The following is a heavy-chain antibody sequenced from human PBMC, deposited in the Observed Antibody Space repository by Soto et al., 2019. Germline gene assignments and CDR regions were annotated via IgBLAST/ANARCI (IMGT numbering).Heavy chain of an antibody. CDR2: IDPTDSKA. V-gene: IGHV5-10-1*01. J-gene: IGHJ6*02. D-gene: IGHD2-21*01. Sequence: PGESLKISCKVSGYTFSDYWIHWVRQTPGKGLEWMGRIDPTDSKAIYSPAFQGHVTISADKSITTIYLQWSSLKASDSAMYYCARRIEEPPGYYYYALDVWGQGTTVTVSS. CDR3: ARRIEEPPGYYYYALDV. CDR1: GYTFSDYW.